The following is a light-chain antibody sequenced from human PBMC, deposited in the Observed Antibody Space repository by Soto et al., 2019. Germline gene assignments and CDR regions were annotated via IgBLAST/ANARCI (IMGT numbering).Light chain of an antibody. CDR3: SSYTTTTTPVV. Sequence: QSVLTQPASVSGSPGQSITISCTGTSSDIGTYDYVSWYQHHPGKAPKLMIYEVTNRPSGVSDRFSGSKSGKTASLTISGLQAEDEADYYCSSYTTTTTPVVFGGGPKLTVL. CDR1: SSDIGTYDY. J-gene: IGLJ2*01. CDR2: EVT. V-gene: IGLV2-14*01.